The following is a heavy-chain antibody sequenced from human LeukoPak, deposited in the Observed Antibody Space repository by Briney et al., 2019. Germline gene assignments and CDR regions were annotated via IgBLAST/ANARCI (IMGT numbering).Heavy chain of an antibody. CDR2: ISAGGATI. J-gene: IGHJ6*03. CDR3: TKDSGGSYFYYYYYMDV. Sequence: PGGSLRLSCAACGFTFSTYAMSWVRQAPGKGLEWVSAISAGGATIYYADSVKGRFTISRDNSKNTLYLQINSLRAEDTAVYYCTKDSGGSYFYYYYYMDVWGKGTTVTVSS. V-gene: IGHV3-23*01. CDR1: GFTFSTYA. D-gene: IGHD1-26*01.